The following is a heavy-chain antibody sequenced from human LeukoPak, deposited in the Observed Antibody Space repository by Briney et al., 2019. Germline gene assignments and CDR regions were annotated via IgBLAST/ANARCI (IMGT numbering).Heavy chain of an antibody. V-gene: IGHV4-30-2*01. CDR1: GGSISSGGYY. Sequence: SETLSLTCTVSGGSISSGGYYWSWIRQPPGKGLEWIGYIYHSGSTYYNPSLKSRVTISVDRSKNQFSLKLSSVTAADTAVYYCAILRITIFGVINWFDPWGQGTLVTVSS. J-gene: IGHJ5*02. CDR3: AILRITIFGVINWFDP. D-gene: IGHD3-3*01. CDR2: IYHSGST.